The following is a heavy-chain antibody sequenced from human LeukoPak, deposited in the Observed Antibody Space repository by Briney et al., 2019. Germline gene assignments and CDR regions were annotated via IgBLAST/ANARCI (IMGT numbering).Heavy chain of an antibody. CDR3: ARSKIVLMVYAAFDI. CDR2: INPNSGGT. J-gene: IGHJ3*02. Sequence: ASVKVSCEASGYTFTSYDINWVRQATGQGLEWMGWINPNSGGTNYAQKFQGRVTMTRDTSISTAHMELSRLRSDDTAVYYCARSKIVLMVYAAFDIWGQGTMVTVSS. CDR1: GYTFTSYD. D-gene: IGHD2-8*01. V-gene: IGHV1-2*02.